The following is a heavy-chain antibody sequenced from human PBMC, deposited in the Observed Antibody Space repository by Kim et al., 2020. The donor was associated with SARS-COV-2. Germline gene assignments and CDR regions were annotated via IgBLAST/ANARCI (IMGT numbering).Heavy chain of an antibody. Sequence: AGSVKGRLIISRDHSKNTLYLQRNSLRAEDTAVYYCATVVFYYDAGYFKNWGQGTLVIVSS. CDR3: ATVVFYYDAGYFKN. D-gene: IGHD3-22*01. V-gene: IGHV3-66*01. J-gene: IGHJ1*01.